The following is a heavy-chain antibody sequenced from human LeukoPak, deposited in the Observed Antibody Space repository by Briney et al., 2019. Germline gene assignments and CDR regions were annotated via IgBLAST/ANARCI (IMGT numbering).Heavy chain of an antibody. CDR2: INHSGST. CDR3: ARGPSSWYGDY. D-gene: IGHD6-13*01. V-gene: IGHV4-34*01. CDR1: GGSFSGYY. Sequence: PSETLSLTCAVYGGSFSGYYWSWIRQPPGKGLEWIGEINHSGSTNYNPSLKSRVTISVVTSKNQFSLKLSSVTAADTAVYYCARGPSSWYGDYWGQGTLVTVSS. J-gene: IGHJ4*02.